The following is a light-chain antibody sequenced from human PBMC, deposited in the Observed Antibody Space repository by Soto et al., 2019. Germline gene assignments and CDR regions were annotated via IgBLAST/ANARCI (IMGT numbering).Light chain of an antibody. CDR1: SSDVGGYNF. J-gene: IGLJ1*01. Sequence: QSALTQPASVSGSPGQSITISCTGTSSDVGGYNFVSWYQQHPGKAPKLMIFEVSNRPSGVSNRFSGSKSGNTASLTISGLQAGDEVVYYCSSYTSSTPGVFGTGTKLTVL. CDR3: SSYTSSTPGV. V-gene: IGLV2-14*01. CDR2: EVS.